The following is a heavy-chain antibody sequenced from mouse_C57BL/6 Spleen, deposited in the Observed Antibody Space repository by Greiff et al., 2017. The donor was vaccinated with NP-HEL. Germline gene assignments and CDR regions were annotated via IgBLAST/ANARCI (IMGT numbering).Heavy chain of an antibody. D-gene: IGHD1-1*01. CDR2: IRNKANGYTT. Sequence: DVMLVESGGGLVQPGGSLSLSCAASGFTFTDYYMSWVRQPPGKALEWLGFIRNKANGYTTEYSASVKGRFTISRDNSQSILYLQMNALRAEDSATYYCARSYYGSSHTYAMDYWGQGTSVTVSS. CDR3: ARSYYGSSHTYAMDY. CDR1: GFTFTDYY. J-gene: IGHJ4*01. V-gene: IGHV7-3*01.